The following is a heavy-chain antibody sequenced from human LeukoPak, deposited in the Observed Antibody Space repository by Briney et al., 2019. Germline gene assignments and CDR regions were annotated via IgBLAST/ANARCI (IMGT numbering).Heavy chain of an antibody. CDR1: GFTFDDYA. V-gene: IGHV3-9*01. CDR2: ISWNSGSI. J-gene: IGHJ5*02. CDR3: AKDSYSYGFNWFDP. D-gene: IGHD5-18*01. Sequence: PGGSLRLSCAASGFTFDDYAMHWVRQAPGKGLEWVSGISWNSGSIGYADSVKGRFTIPRDNAKNSLYLQMNSLRAEDTALYYCAKDSYSYGFNWFDPWGQGTLVTVSS.